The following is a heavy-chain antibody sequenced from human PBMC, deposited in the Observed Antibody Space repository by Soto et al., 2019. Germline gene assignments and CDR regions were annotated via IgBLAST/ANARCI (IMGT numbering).Heavy chain of an antibody. Sequence: SETLSLTCTVSGGSFSSYYWSWIRQPPGKGLEWIGHISYSGTTNYNPSLTNRVTISLDTSRNQFSPKVSSLTAADTAVYYCASSEDYPPMTKRVSGWYSYYWGQGSLVTVSS. D-gene: IGHD6-19*01. CDR3: ASSEDYPPMTKRVSGWYSYY. CDR2: ISYSGTT. CDR1: GGSFSSYY. V-gene: IGHV4-59*01. J-gene: IGHJ4*02.